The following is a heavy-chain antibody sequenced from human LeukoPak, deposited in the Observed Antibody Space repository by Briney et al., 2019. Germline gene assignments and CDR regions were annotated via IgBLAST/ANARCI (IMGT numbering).Heavy chain of an antibody. D-gene: IGHD1-7*01. J-gene: IGHJ4*02. CDR3: ASLANWNYVY. CDR1: GASISSYS. CDR2: IYYSGST. V-gene: IGHV4-59*01. Sequence: PSETLSLTCTVSGASISSYSWSWIRQPPGKGLEWIGYIYYSGSTNYNPSLKSRVTMSVDTSKNQFSLKLNSVTAADTAVYYCASLANWNYVYWGQGTLVTVSS.